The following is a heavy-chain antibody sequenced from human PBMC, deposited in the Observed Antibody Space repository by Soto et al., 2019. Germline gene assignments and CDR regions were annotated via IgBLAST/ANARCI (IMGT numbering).Heavy chain of an antibody. J-gene: IGHJ6*02. D-gene: IGHD2-21*01. CDR3: ATSYCGNECQPNRAFYYFGGDV. CDR2: IIPILEAT. V-gene: IGHV1-69*01. CDR1: GGTFSDFT. Sequence: QVQLVQSGAEVRKPGSSVKVSCRASGGTFSDFTVTWVRQAPGQGLEWMGGIIPILEATKYAQTFQDRVTFTADESTSTVFMELSSIRSEDTAVYFCATSYCGNECQPNRAFYYFGGDVWGQGTTVTVSS.